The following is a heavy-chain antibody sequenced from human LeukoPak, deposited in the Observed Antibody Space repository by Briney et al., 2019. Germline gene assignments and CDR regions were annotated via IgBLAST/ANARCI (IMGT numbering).Heavy chain of an antibody. V-gene: IGHV4-38-2*01. Sequence: SETLSLTCAVSGYSISSGYYWGWIRQPPGKGLEWIGEINHSGSTNYNPSLKSRVTISVDTSKNQFSLKLSSVTAADTAVYYCARGKGLRGFGVVISRYYYYMDVWGKGTTVTVSS. CDR1: GYSISSGYY. CDR2: INHSGST. J-gene: IGHJ6*03. D-gene: IGHD3-3*01. CDR3: ARGKGLRGFGVVISRYYYYMDV.